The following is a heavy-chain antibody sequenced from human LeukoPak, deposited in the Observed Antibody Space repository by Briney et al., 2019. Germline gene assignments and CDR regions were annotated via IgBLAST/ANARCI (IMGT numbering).Heavy chain of an antibody. CDR2: IIPIFGTA. D-gene: IGHD6-6*01. V-gene: IGHV1-69*13. CDR3: ARGPSIAARRVLWYLDY. CDR1: GGTFSSYA. Sequence: AASVKVSCKTSGGTFSSYAISWVRQAPGQGLEWMGGIIPIFGTANYAQKFQGRVTITADESTSTAYMELSSLRSEDTAVYYCARGPSIAARRVLWYLDYWGQGTLVTVSS. J-gene: IGHJ4*02.